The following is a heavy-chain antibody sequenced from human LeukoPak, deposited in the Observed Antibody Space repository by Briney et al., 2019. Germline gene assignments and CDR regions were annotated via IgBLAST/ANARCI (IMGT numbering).Heavy chain of an antibody. CDR3: ARGRKVLLWFGDLGENWFDP. CDR2: IYHSGST. Sequence: SGTLSLTCAVSGGSISSSNWWSWVRQPPGKGLEWIGEIYHSGSTNYNPSLKSRVTISVDTSKNQFSLKLSSVTAADTAVYYCARGRKVLLWFGDLGENWFDPWGQGTLVTVSS. V-gene: IGHV4-4*02. J-gene: IGHJ5*02. D-gene: IGHD3-10*01. CDR1: GGSISSSNW.